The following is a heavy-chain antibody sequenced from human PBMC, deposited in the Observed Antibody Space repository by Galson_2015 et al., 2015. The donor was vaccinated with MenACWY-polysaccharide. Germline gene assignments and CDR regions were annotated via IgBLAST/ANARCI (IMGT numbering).Heavy chain of an antibody. CDR3: ATYAQDLDDGY. CDR1: GFPFSNFF. D-gene: IGHD2-2*01. V-gene: IGHV3-23*01. CDR2: ISYSGDRT. Sequence: SLRLSCAASGFPFSNFFMTWVRQAPGKGLDWVSAISYSGDRTYYADSVKGRFTISRDNVKNTLYLQLNSLTAEDTALYFCATYAQDLDDGYWGQGALVIVSS. J-gene: IGHJ4*02.